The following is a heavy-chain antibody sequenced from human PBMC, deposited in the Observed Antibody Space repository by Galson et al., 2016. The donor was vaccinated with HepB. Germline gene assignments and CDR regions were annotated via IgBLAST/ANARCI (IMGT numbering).Heavy chain of an antibody. CDR3: AKDAILGCGRDCYVDY. V-gene: IGHV3-30*18. D-gene: IGHD2-21*02. Sequence: SLRFSCAASGFGFRSYGMHWVRQAPGKGLEWVAGISYDGTNTYYADSVKGRFTISRDNSKNTLYLQMNSLRAEDTAVYFCAKDAILGCGRDCYVDYWGQGTLVTVSS. J-gene: IGHJ4*02. CDR2: ISYDGTNT. CDR1: GFGFRSYG.